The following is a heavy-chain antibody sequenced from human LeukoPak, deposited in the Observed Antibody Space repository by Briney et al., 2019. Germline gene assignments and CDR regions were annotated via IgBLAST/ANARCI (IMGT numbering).Heavy chain of an antibody. V-gene: IGHV4-59*01. J-gene: IGHJ4*02. CDR3: ARGERLGPDY. CDR2: ISYSGGT. Sequence: PSETLSLTCTVSGGSISIYYWSWIRQPPGKGLEWIGYISYSGGTNYSPSLKSRVTISLDTSKNQFSLKLSSVTAADTAMYYCARGERLGPDYWGQGTLVTVFS. D-gene: IGHD3-16*01. CDR1: GGSISIYY.